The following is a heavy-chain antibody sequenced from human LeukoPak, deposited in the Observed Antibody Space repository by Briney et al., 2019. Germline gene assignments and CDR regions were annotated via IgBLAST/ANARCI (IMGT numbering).Heavy chain of an antibody. Sequence: GGSLRLSCVASGFTFSDYAIHWVRQAPGKGLEWVAVISYDGNNKEYGDSVKGRFTISRDNSKSTVYLQVNSLRGEDTAVFYCARDPLNRRWGSYYFDYWGQGTLVTVSS. CDR3: ARDPLNRRWGSYYFDY. CDR1: GFTFSDYA. V-gene: IGHV3-30-3*01. J-gene: IGHJ4*02. D-gene: IGHD1-14*01. CDR2: ISYDGNNK.